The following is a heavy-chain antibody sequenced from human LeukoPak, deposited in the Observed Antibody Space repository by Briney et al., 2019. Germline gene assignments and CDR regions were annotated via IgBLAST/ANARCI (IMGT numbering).Heavy chain of an antibody. CDR1: GGSISSGGYY. CDR2: IYYSGST. V-gene: IGHV4-31*03. Sequence: SQTLSLTCTVSGGSISSGGYYWSWIRQHPGTGLEWIGYIYYSGSTYYNPSLKSRVTISVDTSKNQFSLKLSSVTAADTAVYYCAKDPGFGSSWYNYYFYGMDVWGQGTTVTVSS. J-gene: IGHJ6*02. CDR3: AKDPGFGSSWYNYYFYGMDV. D-gene: IGHD6-13*01.